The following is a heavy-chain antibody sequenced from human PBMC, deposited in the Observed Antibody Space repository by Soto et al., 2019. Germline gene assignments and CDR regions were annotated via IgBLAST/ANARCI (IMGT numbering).Heavy chain of an antibody. D-gene: IGHD5-18*01. CDR3: ARDQAMAQFDY. J-gene: IGHJ4*02. CDR2: INAYNGNT. Sequence: QVQLVQSGAEVKKPGASVKVSCKASGYTFTSYGISWVRQAPGQGLEWMGWINAYNGNTKYAQKLQXXVTLTTDTSTSTAYMELRSLRSDDTAVYYCARDQAMAQFDYWGQGTLVTVSS. V-gene: IGHV1-18*01. CDR1: GYTFTSYG.